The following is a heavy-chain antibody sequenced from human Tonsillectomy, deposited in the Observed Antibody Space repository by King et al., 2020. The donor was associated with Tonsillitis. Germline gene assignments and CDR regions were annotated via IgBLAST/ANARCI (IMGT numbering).Heavy chain of an antibody. CDR3: GSPYGSGSYYTFDY. CDR2: MYYSGST. J-gene: IGHJ4*02. D-gene: IGHD3-10*01. CDR1: GGSISSSSYY. Sequence: QLQESGPGLVKPSETLSLTCTVSGGSISSSSYYWGWIRQPPGKGLEWIGSMYYSGSTYYNPSLKSRVTMSVDTSKNQLSLKLSSVTAADTAVYYCGSPYGSGSYYTFDYWGQGTLVTVSS. V-gene: IGHV4-39*01.